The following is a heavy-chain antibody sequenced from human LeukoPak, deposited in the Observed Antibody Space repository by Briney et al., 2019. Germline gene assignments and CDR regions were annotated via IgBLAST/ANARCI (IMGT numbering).Heavy chain of an antibody. Sequence: GESLKISCAASGFTVSSNYMSWVRQAPGKGLEWVSVIYSGGSTYYADSVKGRFTISRDNSKNTLHLQMNSLRAEDTAVYYCARDSGGYSHWGQGTLVTVSS. CDR2: IYSGGST. CDR1: GFTVSSNY. D-gene: IGHD3-22*01. V-gene: IGHV3-53*01. J-gene: IGHJ4*02. CDR3: ARDSGGYSH.